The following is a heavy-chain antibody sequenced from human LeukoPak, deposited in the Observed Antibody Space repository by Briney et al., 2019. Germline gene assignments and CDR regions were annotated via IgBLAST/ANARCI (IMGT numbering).Heavy chain of an antibody. J-gene: IGHJ4*02. CDR3: ARERAIASLRPYYFDY. V-gene: IGHV3-11*01. CDR2: ISSSGSTI. D-gene: IGHD6-6*01. Sequence: PGVYLRLSCAASGFTFSDYYMSWIRQAPGKGLEWIPYISSSGSTIYYADSVKGRFTISRDNARNSLYLQMNSLRAEDTAVYYCARERAIASLRPYYFDYWGQGTLVTVSS. CDR1: GFTFSDYY.